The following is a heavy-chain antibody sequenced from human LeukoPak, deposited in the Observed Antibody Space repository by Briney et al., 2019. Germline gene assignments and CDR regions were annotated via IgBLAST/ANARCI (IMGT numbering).Heavy chain of an antibody. CDR3: ARGVWYCSSTSCYYYGMDV. D-gene: IGHD2-2*01. V-gene: IGHV1-8*01. CDR1: GYTFTSYD. CDR2: MNPNSGNT. J-gene: IGHJ6*02. Sequence: ASVTVSCTASGYTFTSYDIDWVRQATGQGLEWMGWMNPNSGNTGYAQKFQGRVTMTRNTSISTAYMELSSLRSEDTAVYYCARGVWYCSSTSCYYYGMDVWGQGTTVTVSS.